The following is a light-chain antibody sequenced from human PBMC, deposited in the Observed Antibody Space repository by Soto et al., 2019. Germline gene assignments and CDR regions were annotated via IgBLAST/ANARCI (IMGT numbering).Light chain of an antibody. CDR3: QQYGSSPYT. CDR1: QSVAGSY. J-gene: IGKJ2*01. CDR2: GAS. V-gene: IGKV3-20*01. Sequence: EIVLTQSPGTLSLSPGERATLSCRASQSVAGSYLAWYQQKPGQAPRLLIYGASSRATVIPDRFSGSGSGTDFTLIISRLEPEDFAVYYCQQYGSSPYTFGQGTKLEIK.